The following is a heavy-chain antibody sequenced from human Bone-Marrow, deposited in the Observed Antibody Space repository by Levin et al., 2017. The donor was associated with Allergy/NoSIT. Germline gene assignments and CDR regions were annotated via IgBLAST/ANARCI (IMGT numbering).Heavy chain of an antibody. Sequence: PGGSLRLSCAASGFTFSSYAMSWVRQAPGKGLEWVSAISGSGDTTYYADSVKGRFTISRDNSKNTLFLQMNSLRAGDTAVYYCAKDGGIWGADPHWGQGTLVTVSS. J-gene: IGHJ4*02. CDR3: AKDGGIWGADPH. D-gene: IGHD3-16*01. CDR1: GFTFSSYA. CDR2: ISGSGDTT. V-gene: IGHV3-23*01.